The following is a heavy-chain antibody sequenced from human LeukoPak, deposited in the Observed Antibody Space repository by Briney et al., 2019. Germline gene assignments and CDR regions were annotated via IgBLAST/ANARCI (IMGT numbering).Heavy chain of an antibody. CDR3: TRTIPPAH. V-gene: IGHV3-53*01. CDR2: IYRSGGT. J-gene: IGHJ4*02. Sequence: GGSLRLSCISSGFTFGDYSMSWFRQAPGKGLDWVSVIYRSGGTYFADSVKGRFTISRDDSQNTVSLQMNSLRVEDTAVYYCTRTIPPAHWGQGTLVTVSS. CDR1: GFTFGDYS. D-gene: IGHD5-24*01.